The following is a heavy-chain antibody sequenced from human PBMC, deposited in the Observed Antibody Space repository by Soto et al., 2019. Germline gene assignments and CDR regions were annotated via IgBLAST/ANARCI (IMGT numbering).Heavy chain of an antibody. Sequence: QVQLVESGGGVVQPGRSLRLSCAASGFTFSSYGMHWVRQAPGKGLEWVAVISYDGSNKYYADSVKGRFTISRDNSKNTLYLQMNSLRAEDTAVYYCAKAKLIEENYYGMDVWGQGTTVIVSS. CDR1: GFTFSSYG. CDR3: AKAKLIEENYYGMDV. J-gene: IGHJ6*02. D-gene: IGHD3-22*01. CDR2: ISYDGSNK. V-gene: IGHV3-30*18.